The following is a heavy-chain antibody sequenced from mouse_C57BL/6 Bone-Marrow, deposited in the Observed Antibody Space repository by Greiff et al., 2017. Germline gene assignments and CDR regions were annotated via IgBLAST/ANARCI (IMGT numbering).Heavy chain of an antibody. CDR2: IHPSDGDT. CDR3: AILDGYFHYFDY. D-gene: IGHD2-3*01. V-gene: IGHV1-74*01. CDR1: GYTFTSYW. J-gene: IGHJ2*01. Sequence: QVQLQQPGAELVKPGASVKVSCKASGYTFTSYWMHWVKQRPGQGLEWIGRIHPSDGDTNYNQKFKGKATLTVDKSSSTAYMQLSSLTSEDSAVYYCAILDGYFHYFDYWGQGTTLTVSS.